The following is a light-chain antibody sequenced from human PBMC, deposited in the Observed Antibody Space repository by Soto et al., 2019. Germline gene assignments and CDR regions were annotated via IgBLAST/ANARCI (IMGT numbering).Light chain of an antibody. J-gene: IGKJ2*01. V-gene: IGKV1-9*01. CDR1: QDISGY. CDR2: AAS. CDR3: QHLAGT. Sequence: QLTRSPSSLSASMGHSVTITCRASQDISGYLAWYQQQPGKAPKLLIYAASTLHSGVPTRFSGSGSGTEFILTIGRLQPEDFATYYCQHLAGTFGQGTKLEMK.